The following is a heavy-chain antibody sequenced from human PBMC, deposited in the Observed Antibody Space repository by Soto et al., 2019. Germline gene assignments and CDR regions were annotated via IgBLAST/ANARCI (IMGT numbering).Heavy chain of an antibody. J-gene: IGHJ6*03. CDR1: GGSISSSSYF. CDR2: IFYSGST. V-gene: IGHV4-39*01. CDR3: ARQQPYYYYMDV. Sequence: SETLSLTCTVSGGSISSSSYFWGWIRQPPGKGLEWIGSIFYSGSTYYNPSLKSRVTISVDTSKSQFSLKLTSVTAAETAVYYCARQQPYYYYMDVWGKGTTVTVSS.